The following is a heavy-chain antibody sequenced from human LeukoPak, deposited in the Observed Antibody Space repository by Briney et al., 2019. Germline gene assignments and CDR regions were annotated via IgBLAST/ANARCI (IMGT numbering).Heavy chain of an antibody. V-gene: IGHV3-21*01. D-gene: IGHD3-10*01. CDR1: VFTFSSYA. CDR3: ARMDIGLVRD. CDR2: ISSSSSYI. Sequence: GGSLRLSCAASVFTFSSYAMSWVRQAPGKGLEWVSSISSSSSYIYYADSVKGRFTISRDNAKNSLSLQMSSLRAEDTAMYYCARMDIGLVRDWGQGTLVTVSS. J-gene: IGHJ4*02.